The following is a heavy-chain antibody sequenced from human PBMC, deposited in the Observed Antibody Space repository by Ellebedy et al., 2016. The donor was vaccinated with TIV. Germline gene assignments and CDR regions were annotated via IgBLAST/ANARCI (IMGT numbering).Heavy chain of an antibody. CDR1: GGTFSSYA. D-gene: IGHD1-7*01. CDR3: ARDLPLGWNSRTWFDP. Sequence: AASVKVSCKASGGTFSSYAISWVRQAPGQGLEWMGGIIPIYDTANYPQKFQGRVTITADESTSTAYLELSSLRSDDTAVYDCARDLPLGWNSRTWFDPWGQGTLVTVSS. J-gene: IGHJ5*02. V-gene: IGHV1-69*13. CDR2: IIPIYDTA.